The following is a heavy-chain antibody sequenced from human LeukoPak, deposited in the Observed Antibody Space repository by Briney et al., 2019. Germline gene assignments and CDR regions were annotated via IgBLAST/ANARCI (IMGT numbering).Heavy chain of an antibody. V-gene: IGHV1-69*13. CDR2: IIPIFGTA. CDR3: ARLIVGASPGGGDY. D-gene: IGHD1-26*01. J-gene: IGHJ4*02. CDR1: GYTFTSYA. Sequence: SVKVSCKASGYTFTSYAISWVRQAPGQGLEWMGGIIPIFGTANYAQKFQGRVTITADESTSTAYMELSSLRSEDTAVYYCARLIVGASPGGGDYWGQGTLVTVSS.